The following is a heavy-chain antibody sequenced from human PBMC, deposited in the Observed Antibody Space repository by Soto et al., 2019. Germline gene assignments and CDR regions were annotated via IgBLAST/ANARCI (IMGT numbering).Heavy chain of an antibody. CDR3: ARTLVVVAATLNWFDP. CDR1: GGSISSGGYY. Sequence: PSETLSLTCTVSGGSISSGGYYWSWIRQHPGEGLEWIGYIYYSGSTYYNPSLKSRVTISVDTSKNQFPLKLSSVTAADTAVYYCARTLVVVAATLNWFDPWGQGTLVTVSS. CDR2: IYYSGST. D-gene: IGHD2-15*01. J-gene: IGHJ5*02. V-gene: IGHV4-31*03.